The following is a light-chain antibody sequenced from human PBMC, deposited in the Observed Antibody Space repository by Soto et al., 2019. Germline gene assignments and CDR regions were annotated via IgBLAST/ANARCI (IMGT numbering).Light chain of an antibody. CDR1: QSVRTY. CDR2: DAS. J-gene: IGKJ5*01. CDR3: QQRNSWPPIT. Sequence: EIVLTQSPVTLSFSPGERATVSCSSSQSVRTYLAWYQVKPGQAPRLLIYDASSRASGVPARFSGSGSGTDFTLTISSLEPEDFALYYCQQRNSWPPITFGQGTRLEIK. V-gene: IGKV3-11*01.